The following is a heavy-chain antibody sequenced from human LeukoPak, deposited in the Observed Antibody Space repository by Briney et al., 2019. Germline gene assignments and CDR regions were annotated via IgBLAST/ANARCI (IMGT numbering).Heavy chain of an antibody. CDR1: GFTFNNFG. D-gene: IGHD3-3*01. CDR3: ARDRGANYDFDY. CDR2: IWSDGGYK. J-gene: IGHJ4*02. V-gene: IGHV3-33*01. Sequence: TGTSLRLSCAASGFTFNNFGMHWVRQAPGNGLEWVAVIWSDGGYKYYADSVKGRFTISRDNSKSALYLQMNSLSAEDTAVYYCARDRGANYDFDYWGQGTLVTVSS.